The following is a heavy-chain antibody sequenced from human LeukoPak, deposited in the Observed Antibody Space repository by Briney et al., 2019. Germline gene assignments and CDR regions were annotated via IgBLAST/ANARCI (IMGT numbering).Heavy chain of an antibody. CDR1: GGTLSSFP. CDR2: VIAIFGDT. V-gene: IGHV1-69*13. Sequence: ASVKVSCKASGGTLSSFPIGWVRQAPGHGLGWMGEVIAIFGDTKYAQKFQGRLTITADESSSTAYMELRSLRSEDTAMYYCARFPNVVAPSIGAIDIWGQGTMVIVSS. CDR3: ARFPNVVAPSIGAIDI. J-gene: IGHJ3*02. D-gene: IGHD2-15*01.